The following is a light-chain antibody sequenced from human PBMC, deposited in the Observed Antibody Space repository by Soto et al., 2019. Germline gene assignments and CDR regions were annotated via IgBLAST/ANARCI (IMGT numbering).Light chain of an antibody. CDR2: SAS. V-gene: IGKV1-9*01. J-gene: IGKJ5*01. Sequence: DILLTQSPSFLSASVGDRVTITCRASQDINSYLAWYQQKPGKAPTLLIYSASTVQSGVPSRFSGSGSGTKFTLTISRLQAEAVASYCSQSINFSPFTFGQGTRLEIQ. CDR1: QDINSY. CDR3: QSINFSPFT.